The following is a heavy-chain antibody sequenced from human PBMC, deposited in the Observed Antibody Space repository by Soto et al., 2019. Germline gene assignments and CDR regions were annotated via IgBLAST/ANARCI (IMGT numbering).Heavy chain of an antibody. CDR3: ARGSNGNYYYYYYYMDV. Sequence: GASGKVSCKASGYTFTNYYMHWVRQAPGQGLEWMGMINPSGGSTNYAQKFQGRVTMTRDTSTSTVYMELSSLRSEDTAVYYCARGSNGNYYYYYYYMDVWGKGTTVTSP. CDR2: INPSGGST. D-gene: IGHD4-17*01. J-gene: IGHJ6*03. CDR1: GYTFTNYY. V-gene: IGHV1-46*03.